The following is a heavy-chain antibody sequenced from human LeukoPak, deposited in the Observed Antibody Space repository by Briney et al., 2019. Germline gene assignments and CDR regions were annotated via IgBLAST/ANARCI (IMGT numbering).Heavy chain of an antibody. D-gene: IGHD3-10*01. J-gene: IGHJ3*02. CDR2: ISSSSSYI. Sequence: GGSLRLSCAASGFTFSSYSMNWVRQAPGKGLEWVSSISSSSSYIYYADSVKGRFTISRDNAKNSLYLQMNSLRAEDTAVYYCALGAQSDAFDIWGQGTMVTVSS. V-gene: IGHV3-21*01. CDR1: GFTFSSYS. CDR3: ALGAQSDAFDI.